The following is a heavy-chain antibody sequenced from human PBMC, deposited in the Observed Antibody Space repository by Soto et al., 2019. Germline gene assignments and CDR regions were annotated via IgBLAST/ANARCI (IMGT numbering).Heavy chain of an antibody. CDR3: GRLDGPATISYEFGY. CDR1: GGSVSSSSYY. Sequence: QLQLQESGPGLVKPSETLSLTCTVSGGSVSSSSYYWGWVRQPPGKGLEWIGSVYYSGSTYYNPSLESRVTISVDKAKNQFSLKLMSVSAADTAGYYCGRLDGPATISYEFGYWCQGAMVTGSS. D-gene: IGHD1-1*01. J-gene: IGHJ4*02. V-gene: IGHV4-39*01. CDR2: VYYSGST.